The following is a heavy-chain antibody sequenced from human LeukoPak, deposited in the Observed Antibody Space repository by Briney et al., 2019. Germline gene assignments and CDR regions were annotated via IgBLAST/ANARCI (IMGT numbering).Heavy chain of an antibody. D-gene: IGHD3-10*01. CDR1: GGSISSSSYY. Sequence: PSETLSLTCTVSGGSISSSSYYWGWIRQPPGKGLEWIGSIYYSGSTYYNPSLKSRVTISVDTSKNQFSLNLSSVTAADRAVYYCARRITMVKRKGFDPWGQGTPVTVSS. CDR2: IYYSGST. J-gene: IGHJ5*02. CDR3: ARRITMVKRKGFDP. V-gene: IGHV4-39*01.